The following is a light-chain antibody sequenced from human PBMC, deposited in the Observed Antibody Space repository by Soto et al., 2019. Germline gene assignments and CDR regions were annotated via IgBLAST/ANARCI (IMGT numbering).Light chain of an antibody. Sequence: EIVMTQSPASLSVSPGDGATLSLRASQSVASNVAWYQQKPGQGPRLLIHGASTRAVGVPARFSGSGSGTDCTLTISSLQSEDFAVYYCQQYHNWPPQYTVGQGTKLQIK. CDR3: QQYHNWPPQYT. CDR1: QSVASN. J-gene: IGKJ2*01. V-gene: IGKV3-15*01. CDR2: GAS.